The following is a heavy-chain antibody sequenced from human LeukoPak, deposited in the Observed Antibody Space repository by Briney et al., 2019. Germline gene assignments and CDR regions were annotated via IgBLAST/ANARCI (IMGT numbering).Heavy chain of an antibody. Sequence: HTGGSLRLSCAASGFTFNSYAMNWVRQAPGKGLEWVSAISNSGGSTYYADSVKGRFTISRDNSENTLYLQMSSLRAEDTAVYYCAKHFITGIIPWSLPSFDYWGQGALVTVSS. V-gene: IGHV3-23*01. CDR3: AKHFITGIIPWSLPSFDY. J-gene: IGHJ4*02. D-gene: IGHD1-20*01. CDR1: GFTFNSYA. CDR2: ISNSGGST.